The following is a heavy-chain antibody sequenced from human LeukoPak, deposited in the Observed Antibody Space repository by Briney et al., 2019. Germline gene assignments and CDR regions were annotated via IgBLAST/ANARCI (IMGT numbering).Heavy chain of an antibody. CDR2: ISSSSSTI. J-gene: IGHJ6*02. V-gene: IGHV3-48*01. Sequence: GGSLRLSCAASGFTFSSYSMNWVRQAPGKGLEWVSYISSSSSTIYYADSVKGRFTISRDNAKNSLYLQMNSLRAEDTAVYYCARDLNPNYYYYGMDVWGQGTAVTVSS. CDR1: GFTFSSYS. CDR3: ARDLNPNYYYYGMDV.